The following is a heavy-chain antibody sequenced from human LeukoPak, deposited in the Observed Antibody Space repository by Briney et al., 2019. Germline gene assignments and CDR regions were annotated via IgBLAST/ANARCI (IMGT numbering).Heavy chain of an antibody. J-gene: IGHJ2*01. D-gene: IGHD7-27*01. CDR2: IYYNGST. CDR3: ARGPGAPQHWYFDL. Sequence: SETLSLTCTVSGGSISSYYWSWIRQPPGKGLEWIGYIYYNGSTNYNPSLKSRVTISVDTSKNQFSLKLSSVTAADTAVYYCARGPGAPQHWYFDLWGRGTLVAVSS. V-gene: IGHV4-59*01. CDR1: GGSISSYY.